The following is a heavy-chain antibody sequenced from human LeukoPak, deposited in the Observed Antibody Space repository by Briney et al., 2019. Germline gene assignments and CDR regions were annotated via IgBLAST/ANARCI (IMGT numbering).Heavy chain of an antibody. Sequence: SETLSLTCAVYGGSFSGYYWSWIRQPPGKGLEWIGEINHSGSTNYNPSLKSRVTISVDTSKNQFSLKLSSVTAADTAVYYCARGRVVDYWGQGTLVTVSS. CDR1: GGSFSGYY. CDR2: INHSGST. CDR3: ARGRVVDY. J-gene: IGHJ4*02. V-gene: IGHV4-34*01. D-gene: IGHD3-10*01.